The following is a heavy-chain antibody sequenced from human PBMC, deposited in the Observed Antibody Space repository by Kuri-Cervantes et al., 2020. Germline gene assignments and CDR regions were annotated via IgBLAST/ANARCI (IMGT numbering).Heavy chain of an antibody. CDR1: GGSISSYY. CDR2: INHSGST. V-gene: IGHV4-34*01. Sequence: GSLRLSCTVSGGSISSYYWSWIRQPPGKGLEWIGEINHSGSTNYNPSLKSRVTISVDTSKNQFSLKLSSVTAADTAVYFCARTIRGNFDYWGQGTLVTVSS. CDR3: ARTIRGNFDY. D-gene: IGHD3-10*01. J-gene: IGHJ4*02.